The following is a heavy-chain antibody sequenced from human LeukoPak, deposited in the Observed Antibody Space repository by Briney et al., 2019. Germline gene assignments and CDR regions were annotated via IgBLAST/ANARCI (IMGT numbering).Heavy chain of an antibody. CDR3: ARRGDILTDYAFDY. V-gene: IGHV4-39*01. Sequence: SETLSLTCSVSGGSINSNSHHWDWIRQAPGKGLEWIGNIYYSGTTSYNPSLRSRVTISVDTSKNQFSLRLSSVTAADTAVYYCARRGDILTDYAFDYWGQGTLVTVSS. CDR1: GGSINSNSHH. D-gene: IGHD3-9*01. J-gene: IGHJ4*02. CDR2: IYYSGTT.